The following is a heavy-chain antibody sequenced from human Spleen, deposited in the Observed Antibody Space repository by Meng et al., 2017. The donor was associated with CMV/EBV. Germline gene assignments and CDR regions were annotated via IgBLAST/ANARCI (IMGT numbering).Heavy chain of an antibody. Sequence: GGSLRLSCAVSGFTFSSYWMHWVRQAPGKGLLWVSRIHRDGSDTDYADSVKGRFTISRDNAKNTLYLQVNSLRAEDTAVYYCVRDGNYGAYDHWGQGTLVTVSS. CDR2: IHRDGSDT. CDR3: VRDGNYGAYDH. D-gene: IGHD4-17*01. J-gene: IGHJ5*02. CDR1: GFTFSSYW. V-gene: IGHV3-74*01.